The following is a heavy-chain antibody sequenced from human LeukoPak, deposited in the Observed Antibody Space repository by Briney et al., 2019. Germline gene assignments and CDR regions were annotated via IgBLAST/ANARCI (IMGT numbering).Heavy chain of an antibody. CDR3: SRDGGFWSAYPLDY. J-gene: IGHJ4*02. CDR1: GFTFTTYN. CDR2: ISTTSSNI. V-gene: IGHV3-48*02. D-gene: IGHD3-3*01. Sequence: PGGSLRLSCAASGFTFTTYNMNWVRQAPGKGLEWVSYISTTSSNIYYADSVEGRFTISRDNAKNLLYLQMDSLRDKDTAVYYCSRDGGFWSAYPLDYWGQGTLVTVSA.